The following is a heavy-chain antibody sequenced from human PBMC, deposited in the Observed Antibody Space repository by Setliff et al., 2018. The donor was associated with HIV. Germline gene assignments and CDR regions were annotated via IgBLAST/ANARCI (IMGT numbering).Heavy chain of an antibody. CDR1: GGSISSGSYY. Sequence: PSETLSLTCTVSGGSISSGSYYWSWIRQPAGKGLEWIGRIYTSGSTNYNPSLKSRVTISVDTSKNQFSLKLSSVTAADTAVYYCARDRRITMVWYFDHWGRGIQVTVSS. V-gene: IGHV4-61*02. D-gene: IGHD3-10*01. J-gene: IGHJ2*01. CDR2: IYTSGST. CDR3: ARDRRITMVWYFDH.